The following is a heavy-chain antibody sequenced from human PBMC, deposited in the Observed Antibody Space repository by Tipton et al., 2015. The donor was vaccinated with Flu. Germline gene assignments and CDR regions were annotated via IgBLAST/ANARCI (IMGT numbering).Heavy chain of an antibody. V-gene: IGHV4-38-2*01. CDR1: GDSISSRYY. CDR2: IGHTGNT. Sequence: TLSLTCAVSGDSISSRYYWGWIRQPPGKGLEWIGNIGHTGNTYHNPSLKSRVRLSVDTSKNQFSLKLSSVTAADTAVYYCARARAPYYSYAMDVWGQGTTVTVSS. J-gene: IGHJ6*02. CDR3: ARARAPYYSYAMDV.